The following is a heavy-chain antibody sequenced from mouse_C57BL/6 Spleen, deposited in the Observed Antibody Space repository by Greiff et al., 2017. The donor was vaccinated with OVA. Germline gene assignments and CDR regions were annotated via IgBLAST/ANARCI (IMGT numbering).Heavy chain of an antibody. CDR2: ISYDGSN. Sequence: VQLKESGPGLVKPSQSLSLTCSVTGYSITSGYYWNWIRQFPGNKLEWMGYISYDGSNNYNPSLKNRISITRDTSKNQFFLKLNSVTTEDTATYYCARKGGYDPFYAMDYWGQGTSVTVSS. J-gene: IGHJ4*01. CDR3: ARKGGYDPFYAMDY. V-gene: IGHV3-6*01. CDR1: GYSITSGYY. D-gene: IGHD2-2*01.